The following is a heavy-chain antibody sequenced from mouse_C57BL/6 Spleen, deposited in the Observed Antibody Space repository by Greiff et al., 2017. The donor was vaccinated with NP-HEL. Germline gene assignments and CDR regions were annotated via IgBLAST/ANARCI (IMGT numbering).Heavy chain of an antibody. D-gene: IGHD2-3*01. Sequence: QVQLKESGAELVKPGASVKISCKASGYAFSSYWMNWVKQRPGKGLEWIGQIYPGDGDTNYNGKFKGKATLTADKSSSTAYMQLSSLTSEDSAVYFCARGKDDGYYLAWFAYWGQGTLVTVSA. J-gene: IGHJ3*01. CDR3: ARGKDDGYYLAWFAY. CDR1: GYAFSSYW. V-gene: IGHV1-80*01. CDR2: IYPGDGDT.